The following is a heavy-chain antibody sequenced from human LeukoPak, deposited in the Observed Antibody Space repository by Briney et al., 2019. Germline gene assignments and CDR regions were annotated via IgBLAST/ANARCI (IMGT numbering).Heavy chain of an antibody. CDR1: GGPISSFN. V-gene: IGHV4-59*01. CDR3: ARVRDFGADSDAFDV. J-gene: IGHJ3*01. CDR2: ILYSRTT. D-gene: IGHD4/OR15-4a*01. Sequence: PLETLSLTCNVSGGPISSFNWNWLRQLPGKRLEWIGRILYSRTTDYNASLKSRVTISRDTSKNHFSLNLSAVTAADTAVYFCARVRDFGADSDAFDVWGQGTMVTVSS.